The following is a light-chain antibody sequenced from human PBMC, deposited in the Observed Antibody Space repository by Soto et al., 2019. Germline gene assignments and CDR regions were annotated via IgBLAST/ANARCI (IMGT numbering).Light chain of an antibody. CDR3: QQSYSTPRT. V-gene: IGKV1-39*01. J-gene: IGKJ1*01. CDR2: AAS. CDR1: QEIDKY. Sequence: DIQMTQSPSSLSTSVGDRVTITCQASQEIDKYLNWYQQKPGKAPKLLIYAASSLQSGVPSRFSGSGSGTDFTLTISSLQPEDFATYYCQQSYSTPRTFGQGTKVDIK.